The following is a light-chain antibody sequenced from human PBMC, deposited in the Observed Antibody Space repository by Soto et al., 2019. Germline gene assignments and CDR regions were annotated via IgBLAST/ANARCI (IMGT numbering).Light chain of an antibody. J-gene: IGKJ1*01. CDR1: QSVSSSY. Sequence: EIVFTQSPVTLSVSGGERASLSCRASQSVSSSYLAWYQQKPGQAPRLLIYGVSTRATDIPDRFSGSGSGTDFTLTISRLEPEDFAVYYCQQYGTSPWTFGQGTKVDIK. CDR2: GVS. CDR3: QQYGTSPWT. V-gene: IGKV3-20*01.